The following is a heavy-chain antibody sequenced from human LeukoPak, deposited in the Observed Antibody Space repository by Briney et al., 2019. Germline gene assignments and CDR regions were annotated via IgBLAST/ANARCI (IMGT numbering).Heavy chain of an antibody. Sequence: GGSLRLSCAASGFTFSSYSMNWVRRAAGKGLEGVSSISSSSSYIYYADSVKGRFTISRDNAKNSLYLQMNSLRAEDTAVYYCARASREIQLWFSGMDVWGQGTTVTVSS. CDR3: ARASREIQLWFSGMDV. CDR2: ISSSSSYI. J-gene: IGHJ6*02. V-gene: IGHV3-21*01. CDR1: GFTFSSYS. D-gene: IGHD5-18*01.